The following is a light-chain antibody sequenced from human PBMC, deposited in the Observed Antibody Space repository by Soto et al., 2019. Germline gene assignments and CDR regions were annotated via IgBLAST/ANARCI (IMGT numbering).Light chain of an antibody. CDR2: GNN. CDR1: SSNIGAGYH. CDR3: PSYDSSLSGPV. V-gene: IGLV1-40*01. Sequence: QSVLTQPPSVSGAPGQRVTISCTGSSSNIGAGYHVHGYQQLPGTAPKLLIYGNNNRPSGVPDRFSGSKSGTSASLAITGLQAEDEADYFCPSYDSSLSGPVSGGGTKLTVL. J-gene: IGLJ3*02.